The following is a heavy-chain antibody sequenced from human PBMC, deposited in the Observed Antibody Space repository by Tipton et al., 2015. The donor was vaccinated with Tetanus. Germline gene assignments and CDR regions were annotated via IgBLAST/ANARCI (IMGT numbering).Heavy chain of an antibody. D-gene: IGHD1-26*01. Sequence: SLRLSCAASGFTFSSYSMNWVRQAPGKGLEWVSYISSSSTIYYADSVKGRFTISRDNAKNSLYLQMNSLRDEDTAVYYCARVLPIGSYLDYWGHGSLVSVSS. CDR1: GFTFSSYS. J-gene: IGHJ4*01. CDR2: ISSSSTI. V-gene: IGHV3-48*02. CDR3: ARVLPIGSYLDY.